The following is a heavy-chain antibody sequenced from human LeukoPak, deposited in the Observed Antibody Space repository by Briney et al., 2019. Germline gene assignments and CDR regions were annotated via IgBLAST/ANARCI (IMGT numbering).Heavy chain of an antibody. Sequence: GASVKVSCKASGYTFTSYYMHWVRQAPGQGLEWMGIINPSGGSTSYAQKFQGRVTMTRDTSTSTVFMELSSLRSEDTAVYYCARVLRYDSSGYYLDYWGQGTLVTVSS. J-gene: IGHJ4*02. D-gene: IGHD3-22*01. CDR3: ARVLRYDSSGYYLDY. CDR1: GYTFTSYY. V-gene: IGHV1-46*01. CDR2: INPSGGST.